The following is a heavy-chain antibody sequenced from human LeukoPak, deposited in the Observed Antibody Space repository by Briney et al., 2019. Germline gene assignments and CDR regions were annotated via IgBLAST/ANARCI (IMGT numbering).Heavy chain of an antibody. J-gene: IGHJ3*02. D-gene: IGHD3-22*01. CDR3: ARESRITMIVVANKEAFDI. CDR2: INPSGGST. CDR1: GYTFTSYY. Sequence: ASVKVSCKASGYTFTSYYMHWVRQAPGQGLEWMGIINPSGGSTGYAQKFQGRVTMTRDMSTSTVYMELSSLRSEDTAVYYCARESRITMIVVANKEAFDIWGQGTMVTVSS. V-gene: IGHV1-46*01.